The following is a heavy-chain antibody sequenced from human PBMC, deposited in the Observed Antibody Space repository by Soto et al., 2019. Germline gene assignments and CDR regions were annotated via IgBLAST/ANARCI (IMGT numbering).Heavy chain of an antibody. J-gene: IGHJ6*02. CDR2: IDAGGRPR. CDR3: TRDLGVAYGMDV. V-gene: IGHV3-48*02. Sequence: GGSLRLSCAASGFTFSSYSMNWVRQAPGKGLEWVSYIDAGGRPRHADSVKGRFTISRDNAKDSLYLQMNSLRDADTAVYYCTRDLGVAYGMDVWGQGTTVTVSS. CDR1: GFTFSSYS. D-gene: IGHD2-21*01.